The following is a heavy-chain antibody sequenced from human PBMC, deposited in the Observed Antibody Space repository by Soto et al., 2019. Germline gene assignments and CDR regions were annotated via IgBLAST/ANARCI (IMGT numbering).Heavy chain of an antibody. D-gene: IGHD3-9*01. CDR2: IKSKTVGRTG. CDR1: GFNLSHPW. Sequence: GGSLRLSCAASGFNLSHPWMTWVRQAAGKGLEWVGRIKSKTVGRTGDYAAPEIDRFTISRDDSKNTVYVKMNSVKTEDTAVYYCTRGMYYDILTGYGNGAYWRQGTMV. CDR3: TRGMYYDILTGYGNGAY. V-gene: IGHV3-15*01. J-gene: IGHJ4*02.